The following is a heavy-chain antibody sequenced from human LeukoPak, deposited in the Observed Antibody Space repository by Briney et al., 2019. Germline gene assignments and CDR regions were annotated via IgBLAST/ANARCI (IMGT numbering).Heavy chain of an antibody. J-gene: IGHJ3*02. CDR2: ISYIGST. Sequence: SETLSLTCTVSGGSITSHYWSWIRQPPGKGLEWIGYISYIGSTKYNPSLKSRVTISVDTSKNQFSLKLYSVTAADTAVYYCARGDAYTSLAFDIWGQGTMVTVSS. CDR3: ARGDAYTSLAFDI. CDR1: GGSITSHY. D-gene: IGHD5-24*01. V-gene: IGHV4-59*08.